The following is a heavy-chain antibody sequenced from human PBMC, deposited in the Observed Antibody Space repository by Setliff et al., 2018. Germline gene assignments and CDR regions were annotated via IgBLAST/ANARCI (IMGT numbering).Heavy chain of an antibody. CDR3: ARPYSSSASWYFDL. V-gene: IGHV7-4-1*02. Sequence: ASVKVSCKASGYTFTSYAMNWVRQAPGQGLEWMGWINTNTGNPTYAQGFTGRFVFSLDTSVSTAYLQISSLKAEDTAVYYCARPYSSSASWYFDLWGRGTLVTVS. D-gene: IGHD6-6*01. CDR1: GYTFTSYA. J-gene: IGHJ2*01. CDR2: INTNTGNP.